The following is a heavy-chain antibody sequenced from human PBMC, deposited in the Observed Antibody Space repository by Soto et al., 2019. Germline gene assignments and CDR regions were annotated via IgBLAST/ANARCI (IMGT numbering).Heavy chain of an antibody. CDR1: GYTFTKYY. Sequence: ASVKGSCKTAGYTFTKYYINWVLQAAVQVLEWMVWINPDSDNTGYAQKFQGRVTMTRDTSISTAYMELNSLRSEDTAVYYCARGRRYCTTTSCYPPALFPYGMDVWGQGTTVTVSS. CDR3: ARGRRYCTTTSCYPPALFPYGMDV. CDR2: INPDSDNT. D-gene: IGHD2-2*01. J-gene: IGHJ6*02. V-gene: IGHV1-8*01.